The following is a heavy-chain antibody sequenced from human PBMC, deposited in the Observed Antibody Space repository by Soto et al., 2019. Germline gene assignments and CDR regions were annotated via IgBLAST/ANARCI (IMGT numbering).Heavy chain of an antibody. CDR1: GGSFSGYI. D-gene: IGHD1-26*01. V-gene: IGHV4-34*01. Sequence: QVQLQQSGAGLLKPSETLSLTCDVYGGSFSGYIWTWIRQTPGKGLQWIGQINQSGSANYNPSLKTRVTISVPTSKSQFSLELSSGTAADTAVYYCARGLISGSHYSGGWYYFDSWGQGTQVTVSS. CDR3: ARGLISGSHYSGGWYYFDS. CDR2: INQSGSA. J-gene: IGHJ4*02.